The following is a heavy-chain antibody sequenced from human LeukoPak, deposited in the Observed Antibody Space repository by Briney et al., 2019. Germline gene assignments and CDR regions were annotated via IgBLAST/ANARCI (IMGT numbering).Heavy chain of an antibody. Sequence: PSGTLSLTCAVSGDSISSSIWWSWVRQPPGKGLEWIGEVYHSGSTNYNPSLKSRVTISVDESKNQFSLKLSSVTAADTAVYYCARGLFAGYSSSWFDFWGQGTLVTVSS. V-gene: IGHV4-4*02. CDR1: GDSISSSIW. D-gene: IGHD6-13*01. J-gene: IGHJ4*02. CDR3: ARGLFAGYSSSWFDF. CDR2: VYHSGST.